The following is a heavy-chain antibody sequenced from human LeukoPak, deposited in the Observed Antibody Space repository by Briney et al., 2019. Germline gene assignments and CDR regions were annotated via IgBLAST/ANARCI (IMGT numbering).Heavy chain of an antibody. J-gene: IGHJ3*02. CDR2: INPNSGGT. D-gene: IGHD1-26*01. CDR1: GYTFTGYY. V-gene: IGHV1-2*02. CDR3: ARPYSGSIDAFDI. Sequence: ASVKVSCKASGYTFTGYYMHWVRQAPGQGLEWMGWINPNSGGTNYAQKFQGRVTMTRDTSSSTAYMELSRLRSDDTAVYYCARPYSGSIDAFDIWGQGTMVTVSS.